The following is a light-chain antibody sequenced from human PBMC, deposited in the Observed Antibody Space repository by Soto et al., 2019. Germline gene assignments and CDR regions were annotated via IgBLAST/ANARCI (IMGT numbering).Light chain of an antibody. CDR2: DVS. J-gene: IGLJ2*01. V-gene: IGLV2-14*01. CDR3: SSYTSSSTLV. Sequence: QTVLTQPASVYGSPGQSITISCTGTSSDVGGYNYVSWYQQHPGKAPKFMIYDVSNRPSGVSNRFSGSKSGNTASLTISGLQAEDEADYYCSSYTSSSTLVFGGGTKVTVL. CDR1: SSDVGGYNY.